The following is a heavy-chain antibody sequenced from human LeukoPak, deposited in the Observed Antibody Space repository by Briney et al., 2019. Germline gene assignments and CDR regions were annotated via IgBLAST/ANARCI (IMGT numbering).Heavy chain of an antibody. CDR2: INHSGSS. Sequence: SETLSLTCAVYGGSFSGYYWSWIRQPPGKGLEWIGEINHSGSSNYNPSLKSRVTISVDTSKNPFSLKLSSVTAADTAVYYCARRSTKGNYDYVWGSYRPTYYFDYWGEGTLVTVSS. D-gene: IGHD3-16*02. CDR3: ARRSTKGNYDYVWGSYRPTYYFDY. CDR1: GGSFSGYY. V-gene: IGHV4-34*01. J-gene: IGHJ4*02.